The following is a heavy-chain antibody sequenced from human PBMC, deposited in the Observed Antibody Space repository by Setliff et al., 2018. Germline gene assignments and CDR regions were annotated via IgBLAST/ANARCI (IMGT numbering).Heavy chain of an antibody. D-gene: IGHD2-21*02. Sequence: SETLSLTCNVSGGSISGYYWSWIRQSPGKGLEWLGDFNRTRKIDYSPSLKSRLTISVDTSKKQFSLHLNSVTAADTAMYYCAGGGRYCGGDCYQDDAFDIWGQGTMVTVSS. J-gene: IGHJ3*02. CDR1: GGSISGYY. V-gene: IGHV4-34*01. CDR2: FNRTRKI. CDR3: AGGGRYCGGDCYQDDAFDI.